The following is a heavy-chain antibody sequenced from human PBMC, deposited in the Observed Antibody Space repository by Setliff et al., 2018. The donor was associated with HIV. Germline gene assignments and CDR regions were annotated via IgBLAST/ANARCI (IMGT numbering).Heavy chain of an antibody. CDR1: GHSPMMYW. CDR3: ARTLGSSAWYPFS. J-gene: IGHJ4*02. V-gene: IGHV5-51*01. CDR2: IYSDDSDT. D-gene: IGHD6-19*01. Sequence: GESLKISCKASGHSPMMYWIGWVRQMPGKGLESIGIIYSDDSDTRYSPSFQGQVTISADSSIATAYLQWNSLKASDTAIYYCARTLGSSAWYPFSWGQGTLVTVSS.